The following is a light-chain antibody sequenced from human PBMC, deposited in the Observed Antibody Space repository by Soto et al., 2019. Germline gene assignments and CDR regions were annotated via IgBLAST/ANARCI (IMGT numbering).Light chain of an antibody. V-gene: IGKV3-11*01. CDR3: QQRSNGPAEGT. J-gene: IGKJ5*01. Sequence: VLTQSPVTLSLSQGERATLSCRASHSFRDLLAWYQQTPGQAPRLLISDASTRATGIQARFSGSGSRTDFTRTISSLEPADAAVYYCQQRSNGPAEGTFGQGTRLDMK. CDR1: HSFRDL. CDR2: DAS.